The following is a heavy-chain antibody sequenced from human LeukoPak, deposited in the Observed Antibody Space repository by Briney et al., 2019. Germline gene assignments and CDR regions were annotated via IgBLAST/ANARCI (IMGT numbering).Heavy chain of an antibody. CDR2: IKQDGSEK. D-gene: IGHD3-10*01. J-gene: IGHJ5*02. CDR3: ARPLMYYYGSETYFWFDP. CDR1: GFTFSSYE. Sequence: GGSLRLSCAASGFTFSSYEMNWVRQAPGKGLEWVANIKQDGSEKYYVDSMKGRFTISRDNAKNSLSLQMNSLRAEDTAVYYCARPLMYYYGSETYFWFDPWGQGTLVTVSS. V-gene: IGHV3-7*01.